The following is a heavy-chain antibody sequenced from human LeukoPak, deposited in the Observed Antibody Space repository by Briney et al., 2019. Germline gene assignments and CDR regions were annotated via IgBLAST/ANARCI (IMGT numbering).Heavy chain of an antibody. Sequence: GASVRVSCTASGGTFSSYAISWVRQAPGQGLEWMGGIIPIFGTANYAQKFQGRVTITTDESTRTAYMELSSLRSEDTAVYYCARDNIAATRPGGFDYWGQGTLVTVSS. J-gene: IGHJ4*02. V-gene: IGHV1-69*05. D-gene: IGHD6-13*01. CDR2: IIPIFGTA. CDR1: GGTFSSYA. CDR3: ARDNIAATRPGGFDY.